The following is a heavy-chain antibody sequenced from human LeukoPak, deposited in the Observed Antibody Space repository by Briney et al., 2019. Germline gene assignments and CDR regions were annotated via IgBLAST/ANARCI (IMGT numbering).Heavy chain of an antibody. J-gene: IGHJ3*02. V-gene: IGHV3-48*03. CDR3: ARDPDYGDYPGAFDI. CDR1: GFTFSSYE. Sequence: PGGSLRLSCAASGFTFSSYEMNWVRQAPGKGLEWVSYISSSGSTIYYADSVKGRFTISRDNAKNSLYLQMNSLRAEDTAVYYCARDPDYGDYPGAFDIWGQGTMVTVSS. D-gene: IGHD4-17*01. CDR2: ISSSGSTI.